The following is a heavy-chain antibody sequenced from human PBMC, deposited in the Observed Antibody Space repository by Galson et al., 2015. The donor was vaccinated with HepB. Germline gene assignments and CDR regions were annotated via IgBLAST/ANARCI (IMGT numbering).Heavy chain of an antibody. CDR3: AADSARAIRWGSC. CDR2: IVVGSGNT. D-gene: IGHD3-16*01. Sequence: SVKVSCKASGFTFTSSAMQWVRQARGQRLEWIGWIVVGSGNTNYAQKFQERVTITRDMSTSTAYMELSSLRSEDTAVYYCAADSARAIRWGSCWGQGTLVTVSS. V-gene: IGHV1-58*02. J-gene: IGHJ4*02. CDR1: GFTFTSSA.